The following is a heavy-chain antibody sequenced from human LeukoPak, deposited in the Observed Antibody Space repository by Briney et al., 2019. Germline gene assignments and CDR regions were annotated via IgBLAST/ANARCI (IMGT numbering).Heavy chain of an antibody. CDR3: ARGHGGSSSHRYSDY. D-gene: IGHD6-6*01. J-gene: IGHJ4*02. CDR1: GFIVSNNY. Sequence: GGSLRLSCAASGFIVSNNYMSWVRQAPGKGPEWVSVIYASGITYYADSVKGRFTISRDNSKSTLYFQMNSLRAEDTAVYYCARGHGGSSSHRYSDYWGQGTQVTVSS. CDR2: IYASGIT. V-gene: IGHV3-66*01.